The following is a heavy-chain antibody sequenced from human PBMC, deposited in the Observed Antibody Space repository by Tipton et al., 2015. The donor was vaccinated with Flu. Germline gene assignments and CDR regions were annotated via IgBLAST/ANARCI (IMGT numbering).Heavy chain of an antibody. V-gene: IGHV4-59*05. J-gene: IGHJ5*02. D-gene: IGHD4-17*01. CDR1: GGSINSYF. CDR3: ARSTVTAPHFDT. Sequence: TLSLTCTVSGGSINSYFWSWIRQPPGKGLELIGSIYPSGTTYYNPSLKSRVTISVDTSKSQFSLMLRSVTAADTAVYYCARSTVTAPHFDTWGQGTLVTVSS. CDR2: IYPSGTT.